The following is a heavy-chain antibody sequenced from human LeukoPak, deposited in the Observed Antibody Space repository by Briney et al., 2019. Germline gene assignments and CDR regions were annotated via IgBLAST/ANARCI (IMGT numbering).Heavy chain of an antibody. CDR2: ISNDGSRK. CDR1: GFTFSRHG. CDR3: ARPGGAVDY. Sequence: PGRSLRLSCAPSGFTFSRHGMHWVRQAPGKGLEWVAIISNDGSRKYYAHSVEGRFTISRDNSKNTLYLQMDSLRAEDTAVYYCARPGGAVDYWGQGTLVTVSS. D-gene: IGHD3-10*01. J-gene: IGHJ4*02. V-gene: IGHV3-30*03.